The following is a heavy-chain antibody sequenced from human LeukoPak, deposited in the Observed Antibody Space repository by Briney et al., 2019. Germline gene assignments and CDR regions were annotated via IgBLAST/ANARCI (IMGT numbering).Heavy chain of an antibody. CDR2: ISGSGGST. J-gene: IGHJ4*02. D-gene: IGHD3-22*01. CDR3: AKDPPLGYYYDSSGYTFDY. V-gene: IGHV3-23*01. Sequence: GGSLRLSCAASGFTFSSYAMSWVRQAPGKGLEWVSAISGSGGSTYYADSVKGRFTISRDDSKNTLYLQMNSLRAEDTAVYYCAKDPPLGYYYDSSGYTFDYWGQGTLVTVSS. CDR1: GFTFSSYA.